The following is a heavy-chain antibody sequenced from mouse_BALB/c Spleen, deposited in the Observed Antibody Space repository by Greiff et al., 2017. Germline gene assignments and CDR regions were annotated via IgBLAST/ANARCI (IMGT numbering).Heavy chain of an antibody. J-gene: IGHJ3*01. CDR1: GFSLSRYS. CDR2: IWGGGST. D-gene: IGHD4-1*01. V-gene: IGHV2-6-4*01. Sequence: VQGVESGPGLVAPSQSLSITCTVSGFSLSRYSVHWVRQPPGKGLEWLGMIWGGGSTDYNSALKSRLSISKDNSKSQVFLKMNSLQTDDTAMYYCARNWGASDWDFSYWGQGTLVTVSA. CDR3: ARNWGASDWDFSY.